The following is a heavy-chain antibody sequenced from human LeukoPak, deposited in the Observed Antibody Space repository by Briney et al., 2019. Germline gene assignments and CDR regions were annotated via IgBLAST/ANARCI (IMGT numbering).Heavy chain of an antibody. J-gene: IGHJ3*02. V-gene: IGHV5-51*01. CDR1: GYSFTSYW. CDR2: IYPGDSDT. CDR3: ARRPLVGATATPYAFDI. Sequence: GESLKISCKGSGYSFTSYWIGWVRQMPGKGPEWMGIIYPGDSDTRYSPSFQGQVTISADKSISTAYLQWSSLKASDTAMYYCARRPLVGATATPYAFDIWGQGTMVTVSS. D-gene: IGHD1-26*01.